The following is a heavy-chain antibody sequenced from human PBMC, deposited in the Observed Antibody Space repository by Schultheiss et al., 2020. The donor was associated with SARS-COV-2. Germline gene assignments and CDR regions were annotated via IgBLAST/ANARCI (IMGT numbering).Heavy chain of an antibody. D-gene: IGHD5-18*01. Sequence: GGSLRLSCAASGFTFSSYTMNWVRQAPGKGLEWVSSINPSSGYIFYADSVKGRFTISRDNSRNTVSLQMNSLRVEDTAVYYCAKYTAMVYLDLWGQGTLVTVSS. J-gene: IGHJ4*02. CDR1: GFTFSSYT. CDR3: AKYTAMVYLDL. CDR2: INPSSGYI. V-gene: IGHV3-21*01.